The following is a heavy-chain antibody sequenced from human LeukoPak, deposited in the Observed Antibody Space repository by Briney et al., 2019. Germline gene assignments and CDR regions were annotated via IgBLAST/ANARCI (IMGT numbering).Heavy chain of an antibody. Sequence: PSETLSLTCTVSGGSISSSSYYWGWIRQPPVKGLEWIGSIYYSGSTYYNPSLKSRVTISVDTSKNQFSLKLSSVTAADTAVYYCARPSWGSGSYFSVSYYMDVWGKGTTVTVSS. V-gene: IGHV4-39*01. CDR1: GGSISSSSYY. D-gene: IGHD3-10*01. CDR2: IYYSGST. J-gene: IGHJ6*03. CDR3: ARPSWGSGSYFSVSYYMDV.